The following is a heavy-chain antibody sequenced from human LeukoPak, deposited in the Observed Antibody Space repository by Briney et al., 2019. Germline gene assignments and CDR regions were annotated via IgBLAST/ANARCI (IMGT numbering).Heavy chain of an antibody. D-gene: IGHD6-13*01. CDR3: ARGSAAAGTSDY. CDR2: INHSGST. J-gene: IGHJ4*02. CDR1: GGSFSGYY. Sequence: LETLSLTCAVYGGSFSGYYWSWVRQPPGKGLEWIGEINHSGSTNYNPSLKSRVTISVDTSKNQFSLKLSSVTAADTAVYYCARGSAAAGTSDYWGQGTLVTVSS. V-gene: IGHV4-34*01.